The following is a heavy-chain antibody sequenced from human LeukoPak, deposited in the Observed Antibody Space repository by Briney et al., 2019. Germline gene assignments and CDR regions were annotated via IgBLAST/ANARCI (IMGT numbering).Heavy chain of an antibody. Sequence: ASVKVSCKASGYTFTGYYTHWVRQAPGQGLEWMGWINPNSGGTNYAQKFQGRVTMTRDKSIRTAYMELSRLTSDDTAVYYCARNIWFGESADAFDIWGQGTMVTVSS. V-gene: IGHV1-2*02. D-gene: IGHD3-10*01. CDR3: ARNIWFGESADAFDI. CDR2: INPNSGGT. J-gene: IGHJ3*02. CDR1: GYTFTGYY.